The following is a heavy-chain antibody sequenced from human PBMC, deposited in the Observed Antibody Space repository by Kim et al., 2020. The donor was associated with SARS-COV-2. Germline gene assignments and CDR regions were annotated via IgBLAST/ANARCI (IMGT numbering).Heavy chain of an antibody. CDR3: ARSGSGVHRRFDY. D-gene: IGHD3-10*01. CDR2: ISAYSGDT. V-gene: IGHV1-18*04. CDR1: GYSSSSYG. Sequence: ASVKVSCKASGYSSSSYGFNWVRQAPGQGLEWMGWISAYSGDTVYTEKFQGRVTITKDSSTNTGYLELRRLKVDDTAVYYCARSGSGVHRRFDYWGQGTLVTVSS. J-gene: IGHJ4*02.